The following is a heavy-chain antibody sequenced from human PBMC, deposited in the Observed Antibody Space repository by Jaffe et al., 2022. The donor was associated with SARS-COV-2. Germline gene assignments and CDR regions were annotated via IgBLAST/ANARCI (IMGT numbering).Heavy chain of an antibody. CDR1: GFTFSNAW. D-gene: IGHD6-13*01. CDR3: TTDYVVRSWFTRPDDY. J-gene: IGHJ4*02. V-gene: IGHV3-15*01. Sequence: EVQLVESGGGLVKPGGSLRLSCAASGFTFSNAWMSWVRQAPGKGLEWVGRIKSKTDGGTTDYAAPVKGRFTISRDDSKNTLYLQMNSLKTEDTAVYYCTTDYVVRSWFTRPDDYWGQGTLVTVSS. CDR2: IKSKTDGGTT.